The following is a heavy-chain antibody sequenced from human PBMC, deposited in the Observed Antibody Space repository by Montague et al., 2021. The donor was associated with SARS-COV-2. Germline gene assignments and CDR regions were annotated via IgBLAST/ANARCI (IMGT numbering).Heavy chain of an antibody. CDR2: ISSSSSTI. CDR3: AIVLLWFGEPYTQGYYYGMEV. V-gene: IGHV3-48*02. D-gene: IGHD3-10*01. J-gene: IGHJ6*02. CDR1: GFTFSSYS. Sequence: SLRLSCAASGFTFSSYSMNWVRQAPGKGLEGVSYISSSSSTIYYADSVKGRFTVSRDNDKNSLYLQMNSLRDEDTAVYYCAIVLLWFGEPYTQGYYYGMEVWGQGTTVTVSS.